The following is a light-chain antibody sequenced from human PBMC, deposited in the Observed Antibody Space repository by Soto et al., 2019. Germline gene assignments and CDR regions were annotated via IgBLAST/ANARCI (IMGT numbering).Light chain of an antibody. CDR2: GAS. J-gene: IGKJ5*01. CDR1: QSVSSN. CDR3: QQRSNWPIT. V-gene: IGKV3-11*01. Sequence: EIVLTQSPATLAFSPGERCTLSCRASQSVSSNLAWYQQKPGQAPRLLIYGASTRGTGIPARFSGSGSGTDFTLTISSLEPEDFAVYYCQQRSNWPITFGQGTRLEIK.